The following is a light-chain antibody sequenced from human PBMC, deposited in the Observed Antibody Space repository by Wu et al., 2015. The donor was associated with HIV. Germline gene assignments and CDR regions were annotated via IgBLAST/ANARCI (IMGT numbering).Light chain of an antibody. V-gene: IGKV1-5*03. CDR3: QQYNSYPYN. Sequence: DIQMTQSPSTLSASVGDRVTITCRASQSISNWLAWYQQKAGKAPKLLIYKASSLESGVPSRFSGSGSGTEFTLTINSLQPDDFATYYCQQYNSYPYNFGQGTKLEIK. CDR1: QSISNW. J-gene: IGKJ2*01. CDR2: KAS.